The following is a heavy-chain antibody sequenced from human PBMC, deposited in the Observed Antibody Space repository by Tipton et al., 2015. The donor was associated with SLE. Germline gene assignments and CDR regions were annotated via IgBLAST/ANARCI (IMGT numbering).Heavy chain of an antibody. CDR2: ISYDGSNK. CDR3: ARDVGHIVVVIANYGMDV. D-gene: IGHD2-21*01. J-gene: IGHJ6*02. Sequence: SLRLSCAASGFPFSSYAMHWVRQAPGKGLEWVAVISYDGSNKYYADSVKGRFTISRDNSKNTLYLQMNSLRAEDTAVYYCARDVGHIVVVIANYGMDVWGQGTTVTVSS. CDR1: GFPFSSYA. V-gene: IGHV3-30*04.